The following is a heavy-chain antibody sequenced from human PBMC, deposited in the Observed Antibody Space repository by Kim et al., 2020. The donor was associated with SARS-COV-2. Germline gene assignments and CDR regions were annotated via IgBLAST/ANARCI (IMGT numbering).Heavy chain of an antibody. D-gene: IGHD3-22*01. CDR3: ARVYDSSGYNWFDP. J-gene: IGHJ5*02. CDR2: INPSGGST. Sequence: YPFPSYYMHWVRQAPGQGLEWMGIINPSGGSTSYAQKFQGRVTMTRDTSTSTVYMELSSLRSEDTAVNYCARVYDSSGYNWFDPWGQGTLAT. V-gene: IGHV1-46*01. CDR1: YPFPSYY.